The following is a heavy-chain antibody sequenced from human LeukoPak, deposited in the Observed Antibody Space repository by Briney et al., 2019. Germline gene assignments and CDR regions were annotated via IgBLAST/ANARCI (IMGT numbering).Heavy chain of an antibody. V-gene: IGHV4-34*01. CDR1: GGSFSGYY. Sequence: SETLSLTCAVYGGSFSGYYWSWIRQPPGKGLEWIGEINHSGSTNYNPSLKSRVTISVDTSKNQFSLKLSSVTAADTAVYYCARAPRYYDFWSGYSGGMDVWGQGTTVTVSS. CDR2: INHSGST. CDR3: ARAPRYYDFWSGYSGGMDV. J-gene: IGHJ6*02. D-gene: IGHD3-3*01.